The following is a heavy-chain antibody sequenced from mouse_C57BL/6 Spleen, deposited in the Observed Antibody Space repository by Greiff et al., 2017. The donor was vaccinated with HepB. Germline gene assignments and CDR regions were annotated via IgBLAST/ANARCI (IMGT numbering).Heavy chain of an antibody. CDR3: ARGGSLLLRSVEVYFDY. Sequence: EVQLQQSGPELVKPGASVKISCKASGYTFTDYYMNWVKQSHGKSLEWIGDINPNNGGTSYNQKFKGKATLTVDKSSSTAYMELRSLTSEDSAVYYCARGGSLLLRSVEVYFDYWGQGTTLTVSS. CDR2: INPNNGGT. V-gene: IGHV1-26*01. CDR1: GYTFTDYY. J-gene: IGHJ2*01. D-gene: IGHD1-1*01.